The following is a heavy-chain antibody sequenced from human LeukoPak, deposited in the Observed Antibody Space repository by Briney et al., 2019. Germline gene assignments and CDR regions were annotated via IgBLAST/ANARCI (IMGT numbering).Heavy chain of an antibody. D-gene: IGHD1-26*01. CDR2: IYYSGRT. J-gene: IGHJ4*02. V-gene: IGHV4-59*01. CDR3: ARDRVGALY. CDR1: GGSISSYY. Sequence: SETLSLTCTVSGGSISSYYWSWIRQPPGKGLEWIGRIYYSGRTNNNTSLKSRVTISVEPSKNQFSLRLSSVTPADTAVYYCARDRVGALYWGQGTLVTVSS.